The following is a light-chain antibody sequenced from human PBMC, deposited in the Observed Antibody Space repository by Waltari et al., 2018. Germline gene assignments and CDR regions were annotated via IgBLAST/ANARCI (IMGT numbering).Light chain of an antibody. CDR2: AAS. CDR3: QQYDSYPLT. J-gene: IGKJ1*01. V-gene: IGKV1-16*01. Sequence: DIQLTQSPSSLSTSVGDKVTITCRASQGINNHLAWFQQKPGKAPKSLIYAASNLQTGVPSRFGGGRSGTDFTLTINNLQHEDFGTYYCQQYDSYPLTFGQGTRVEIK. CDR1: QGINNH.